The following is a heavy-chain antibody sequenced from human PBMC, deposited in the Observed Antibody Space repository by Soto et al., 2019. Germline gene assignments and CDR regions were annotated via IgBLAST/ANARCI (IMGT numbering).Heavy chain of an antibody. J-gene: IGHJ4*02. CDR2: ISTNNGNT. CDR3: ARDQRGYDTYFDY. D-gene: IGHD5-12*01. CDR1: GYTFTSHG. Sequence: QVQLVQSGAEVKKPGASVKVFCKASGYTFTSHGISWVRQAPGQGLEWMGWISTNNGNTKYVEKFQGRVTMTTDTPTTPDNKQLRSLRYDDTAIYYSARDQRGYDTYFDYWGQGTLVTVSS. V-gene: IGHV1-18*01.